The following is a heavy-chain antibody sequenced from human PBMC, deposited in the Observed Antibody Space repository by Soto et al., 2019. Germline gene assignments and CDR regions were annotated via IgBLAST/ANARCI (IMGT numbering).Heavy chain of an antibody. V-gene: IGHV4-34*01. CDR2: INHSGST. Sequence: SETLSLTCAVYGGSFSGYYWSWIRQPPGKGLEWIGEINHSGSTNYNPSLKSRVTISVDTSKNQFSLKLSSVTAADTAVYYCARHPGFGDPYGMDVWGQGTTVTVS. D-gene: IGHD3-10*01. CDR3: ARHPGFGDPYGMDV. J-gene: IGHJ6*02. CDR1: GGSFSGYY.